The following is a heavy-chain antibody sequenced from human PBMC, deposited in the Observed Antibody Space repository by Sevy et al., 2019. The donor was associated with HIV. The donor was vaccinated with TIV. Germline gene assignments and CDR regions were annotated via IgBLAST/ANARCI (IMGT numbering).Heavy chain of an antibody. V-gene: IGHV3-23*01. CDR2: ISGSGYAT. CDR1: GFTFDSYA. J-gene: IGHJ4*02. Sequence: GGSLRLSCAASGFTFDSYAMHWVRQVAGKGLEWVSTISGSGYATYYADSVKGRFIISRDTSRNTLYLQMNSLRVEDSAVYFCAKDRVRVFGEVVTFDSWGQGTLVTVSS. D-gene: IGHD3-3*01. CDR3: AKDRVRVFGEVVTFDS.